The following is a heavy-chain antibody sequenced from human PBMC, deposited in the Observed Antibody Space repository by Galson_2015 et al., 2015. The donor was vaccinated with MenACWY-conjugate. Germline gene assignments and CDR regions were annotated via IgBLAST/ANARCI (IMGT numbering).Heavy chain of an antibody. Sequence: SLRLSCAASGFTFSSYAMSWVRQAPGKGLEWVSAISGSGGSTYYADSVKGRFTISRDNSKNTLYLQMNSLRAEDTAVYYCAKDEVRQVDYDSSGYYFDYWGQGTLVTVSS. CDR3: AKDEVRQVDYDSSGYYFDY. D-gene: IGHD3-22*01. V-gene: IGHV3-23*01. CDR2: ISGSGGST. CDR1: GFTFSSYA. J-gene: IGHJ4*02.